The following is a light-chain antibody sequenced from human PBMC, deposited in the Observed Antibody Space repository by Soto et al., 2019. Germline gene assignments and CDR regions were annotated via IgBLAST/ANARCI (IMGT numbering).Light chain of an antibody. V-gene: IGLV1-40*01. J-gene: IGLJ1*01. CDR2: SNN. Sequence: QSVLTQPPSVSGAPGQRVTISYTGSSSNIGAGFDVHWYQQLPRTAPKLLIYSNNNRPSGVPDRFSVSRSATSASLAITGLQAADEADYYCQSYDNSLSAYVFGPGTKLTVL. CDR1: SSNIGAGFD. CDR3: QSYDNSLSAYV.